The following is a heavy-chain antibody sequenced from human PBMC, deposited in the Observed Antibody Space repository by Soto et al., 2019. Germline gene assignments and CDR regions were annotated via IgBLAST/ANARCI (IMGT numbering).Heavy chain of an antibody. CDR2: IIPIFGTA. V-gene: IGHV1-69*13. CDR3: ARDLVWGFDY. D-gene: IGHD3-16*01. Sequence: EASVKVSCKASGGTFSSYAISWVRQAPGQGLEWMGGIIPIFGTANYAQKFQGRVTITADESTSTAYMELSSLRSEDTAVYYCARDLVWGFDYWGQGTLVAVSS. J-gene: IGHJ4*02. CDR1: GGTFSSYA.